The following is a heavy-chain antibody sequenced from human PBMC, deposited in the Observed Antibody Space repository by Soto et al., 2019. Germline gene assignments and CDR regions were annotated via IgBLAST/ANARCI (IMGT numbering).Heavy chain of an antibody. CDR1: GYTFTSYY. CDR3: ARDFSYDSSGSRRYGMDV. D-gene: IGHD3-22*01. J-gene: IGHJ6*02. Sequence: GASVKVSCKASGYTFTSYYMHWVRQAPGQGLEWMGIINPSGGSTSYAQKFQGRVTMTRDTSTSTVYMELSSLRSEDTAVYYCARDFSYDSSGSRRYGMDVWGQGTTVTVSS. V-gene: IGHV1-46*01. CDR2: INPSGGST.